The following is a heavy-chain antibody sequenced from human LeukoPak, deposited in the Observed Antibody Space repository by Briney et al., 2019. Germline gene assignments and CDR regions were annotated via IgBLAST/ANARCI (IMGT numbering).Heavy chain of an antibody. CDR1: GFTFSTYS. Sequence: AGGSLRLSCAASGFTFSTYSMNWVRQAPGKGLEWVSYISSSSTIYYADSVKGRFTISRDDAKNSLYLQMNSLRDEDTAVYYCARAGSSGWLNGGYFDFWGQGTLVTVSS. CDR3: ARAGSSGWLNGGYFDF. J-gene: IGHJ4*02. CDR2: ISSSSTI. V-gene: IGHV3-48*02. D-gene: IGHD6-19*01.